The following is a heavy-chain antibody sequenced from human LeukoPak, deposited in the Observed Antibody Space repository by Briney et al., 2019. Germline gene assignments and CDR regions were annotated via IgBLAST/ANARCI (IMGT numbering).Heavy chain of an antibody. CDR2: IYYSGST. CDR3: AGQSFSTGLVGY. D-gene: IGHD2-8*02. J-gene: IGHJ4*02. V-gene: IGHV4-59*08. Sequence: NSSETLSLTCTVSGGSISSSYWGWIRQPPGKGLEWIGYIYYSGSTNYNPSLKSRVTISVDTSKNHFSLKLSSVTAADTAVYYCAGQSFSTGLVGYWGQGTLVTVSS. CDR1: GGSISSSY.